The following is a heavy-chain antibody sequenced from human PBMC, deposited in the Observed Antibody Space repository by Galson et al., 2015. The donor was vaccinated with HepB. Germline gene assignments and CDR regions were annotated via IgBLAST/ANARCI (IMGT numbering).Heavy chain of an antibody. J-gene: IGHJ3*02. CDR3: AKVAVIGAWDGFGI. D-gene: IGHD2-21*01. V-gene: IGHV3-30*18. CDR1: GFTFSSYG. CDR2: ISYDGSNK. Sequence: SLRLSCAASGFTFSSYGMHWVRQAPGKGLEWVAVISYDGSNKYYADSVKGRFTISRDNSKNTLYLLMNSLRAEDTAVYYCAKVAVIGAWDGFGIWGQGTMVTVSS.